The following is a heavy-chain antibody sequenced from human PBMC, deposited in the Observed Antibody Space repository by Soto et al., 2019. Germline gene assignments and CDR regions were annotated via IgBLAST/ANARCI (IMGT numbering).Heavy chain of an antibody. CDR2: ISAYNGNT. CDR1: GYTLTSYG. D-gene: IGHD3-22*01. CDR3: ARVASSSDNWFDP. Sequence: ASVKVSCKSTGYTLTSYGISWVRQAPGQGLEWMGWISAYNGNTNYAQKLQGRITMTTDTSTSTAYMELRSLRSDDTAVYYCARVASSSDNWFDPWDQGTLVTVSS. J-gene: IGHJ5*02. V-gene: IGHV1-18*01.